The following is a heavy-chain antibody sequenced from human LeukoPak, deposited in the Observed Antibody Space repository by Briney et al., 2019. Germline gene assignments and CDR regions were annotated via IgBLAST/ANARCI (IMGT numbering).Heavy chain of an antibody. CDR2: ISGSGGST. D-gene: IGHD4-23*01. J-gene: IGHJ4*02. Sequence: AGGSPRLSCAASGFTFSSYAMSWVRQAPGKGLEWVSAISGSGGSTYYADSVKGRFTISRDNSKNTLYLQMNSLRAEDTAVYYCAKGISGAVVTPGPFDYWGQGTLVTVSS. V-gene: IGHV3-23*01. CDR3: AKGISGAVVTPGPFDY. CDR1: GFTFSSYA.